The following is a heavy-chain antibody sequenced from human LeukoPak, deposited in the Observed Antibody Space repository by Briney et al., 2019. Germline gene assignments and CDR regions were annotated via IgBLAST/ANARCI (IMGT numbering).Heavy chain of an antibody. J-gene: IGHJ4*02. V-gene: IGHV4-34*01. CDR3: ARGSVAAADY. Sequence: PSETLSLTCAVYGGSFSGSYWSCIRQPPGKGLEWIGEINHSGSTNYNPSLKSRVTISVDTSKNQFSLKLSSVTAADTAVYYCARGSVAAADYWGQGTLVTVSS. CDR2: INHSGST. D-gene: IGHD6-25*01. CDR1: GGSFSGSY.